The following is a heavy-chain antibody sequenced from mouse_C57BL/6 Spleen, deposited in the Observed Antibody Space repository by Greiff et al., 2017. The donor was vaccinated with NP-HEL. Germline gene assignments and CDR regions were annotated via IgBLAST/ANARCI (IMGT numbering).Heavy chain of an antibody. V-gene: IGHV5-6*01. Sequence: EVQRVESGGDLVKPGGSLKLSCAASGFTFSSYGMSWVRQTPDKRLEWVATISSGGSYTYYPDSVKGRFTISRDNAKNTLYLQMSSLKSEDTAMYYCARPSYYDSDGCWFAYWGQGTLVTVSA. D-gene: IGHD2-4*01. CDR2: ISSGGSYT. CDR3: ARPSYYDSDGCWFAY. J-gene: IGHJ3*01. CDR1: GFTFSSYG.